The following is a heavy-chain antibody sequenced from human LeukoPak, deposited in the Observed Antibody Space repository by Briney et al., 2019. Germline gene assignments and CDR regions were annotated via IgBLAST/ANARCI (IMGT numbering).Heavy chain of an antibody. CDR1: GGSFSGYY. CDR2: INHSGST. CDR3: ARGLVRGSGTIGF. Sequence: SETLSLTCAVNGGSFSGYYWNWIRQPPGKGLEWIGEINHSGSTNYNPSLKSRVTMSVDTSKNQFSLKLNSVTAADTAVYYCARGLVRGSGTIGFWGQGTLVTVSS. V-gene: IGHV4-34*01. D-gene: IGHD3-10*01. J-gene: IGHJ4*02.